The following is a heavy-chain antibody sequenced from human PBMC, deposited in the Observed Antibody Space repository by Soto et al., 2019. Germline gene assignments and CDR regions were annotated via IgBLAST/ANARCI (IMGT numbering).Heavy chain of an antibody. CDR3: ARDPSEGRVGNWFES. V-gene: IGHV3-53*01. J-gene: IGHJ5*01. D-gene: IGHD2-2*01. CDR2: IDSGSST. Sequence: LRLSCAASGFTVSNNYMTWVRQAPGKGLEWVSVIDSGSSTYYADSVKGRSTISRDNSKNTLYLQMHSLRAEDTALYYCARDPSEGRVGNWFESWGQGTLVTVSS. CDR1: GFTVSNNY.